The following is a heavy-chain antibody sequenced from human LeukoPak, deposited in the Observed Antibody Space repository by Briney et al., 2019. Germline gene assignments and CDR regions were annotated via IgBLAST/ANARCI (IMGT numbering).Heavy chain of an antibody. CDR1: GFTFSNYP. V-gene: IGHV3-30*14. CDR3: ARGGLGYYLDY. CDR2: ISYDGSKI. Sequence: GGSLRLSCAASGFTFSNYPLHWVRQAPGKGLEWVTLISYDGSKIYYADSVKGRFTISRENAKNSLYLQMNTLKAGDTAVYYCARGGLGYYLDYWGQGTLVTVSP. D-gene: IGHD5-12*01. J-gene: IGHJ4*02.